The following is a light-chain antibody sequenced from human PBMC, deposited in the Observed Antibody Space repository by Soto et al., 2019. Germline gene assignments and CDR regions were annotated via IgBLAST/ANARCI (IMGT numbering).Light chain of an antibody. CDR3: QQRSTTTWT. V-gene: IGKV1-12*01. CDR1: QGITNR. CDR2: AAS. J-gene: IGKJ1*01. Sequence: EIKMTQSPSCMCEAVGDRVTISCRASQGITNRLAWYQQKPGKATKPLIYAASSLQSGVPSRFSGSGSGTDFTPNTTSLQREDFATYYCQQRSTTTWTFGQGTKVDI.